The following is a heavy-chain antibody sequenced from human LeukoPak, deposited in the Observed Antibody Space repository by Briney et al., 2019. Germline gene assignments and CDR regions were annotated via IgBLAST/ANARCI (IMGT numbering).Heavy chain of an antibody. J-gene: IGHJ3*02. D-gene: IGHD3-16*01. CDR2: IIPIFGTA. V-gene: IGHV1-69*05. CDR3: ARVIYARFAAFDI. Sequence: GASVKVSCKASGYTFTSYGISWVRQAPGQGLEWMGGIIPIFGTANYAQKFQGRVTITTDESTSTAYMELSSLRSEDTAVYYCARVIYARFAAFDIWGQGTMVTVSS. CDR1: GYTFTSYG.